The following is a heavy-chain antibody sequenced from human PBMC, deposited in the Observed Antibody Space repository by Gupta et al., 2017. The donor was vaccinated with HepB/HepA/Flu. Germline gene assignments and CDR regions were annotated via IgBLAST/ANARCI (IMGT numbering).Heavy chain of an antibody. J-gene: IGHJ4*01. CDR1: GGSISSKAW. Sequence: QVQLQESVPGLVKPPGTLSLTGTVSGGSISSKAWWNWVRQPPGKGLVYIGEVPHSGKTVYNPSRKGRGTISADKSNRSFSLDPRSVTAETTANSDGVGCGGDYYNDYFDYWGRGIRVTVSS. CDR3: VGCGGDYYNDYFDY. V-gene: IGHV4-4*01. CDR2: VPHSGKT. D-gene: IGHD2-21*01.